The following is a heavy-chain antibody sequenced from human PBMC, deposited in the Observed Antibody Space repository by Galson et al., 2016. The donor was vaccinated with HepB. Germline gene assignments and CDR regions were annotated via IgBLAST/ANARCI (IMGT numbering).Heavy chain of an antibody. CDR3: AREPTWHNWFDP. D-gene: IGHD2/OR15-2a*01. CDR1: GGSVSSDNYF. CDR2: SQHTGNT. J-gene: IGHJ5*02. Sequence: ETLSLTCIVSGGSVSSDNYFWSWIRQPPGKGLEWIGFSQHTGNTNSNPSLKSRVTISVATSKNQFSLRLYPVTAAYTAVYYCAREPTWHNWFDPWGQGALVTVSS. V-gene: IGHV4-61*01.